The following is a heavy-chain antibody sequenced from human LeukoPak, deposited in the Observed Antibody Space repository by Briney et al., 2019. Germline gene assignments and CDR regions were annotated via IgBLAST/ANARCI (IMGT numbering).Heavy chain of an antibody. D-gene: IGHD3-22*01. V-gene: IGHV3-21*01. CDR3: AAPYGYDSSGYYYDYYYGMDV. CDR1: GFTFSSYS. J-gene: IGHJ6*02. CDR2: ISSSSSYI. Sequence: GGSLRLSCAAFGFTFSSYSMNWVRQAPGKGLEWVSSISSSSSYIYYADSVKGRFTISRDNAKNSLYLQMNSLRAEDTAVYYCAAPYGYDSSGYYYDYYYGMDVWGQGTTVTVSS.